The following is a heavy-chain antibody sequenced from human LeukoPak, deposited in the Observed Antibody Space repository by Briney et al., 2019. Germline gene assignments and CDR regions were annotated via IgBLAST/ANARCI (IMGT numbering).Heavy chain of an antibody. J-gene: IGHJ1*01. V-gene: IGHV4-39*01. Sequence: SETLSLTCTVSGASISSSSYYWGWIRQPPGKGLEWIGNIYYSGSTYYNPSLKSRVTISGDTSKNQFSLKLSSVTAADTAVYYCARRPARAEYFHHWGQGTLVTVSS. CDR2: IYYSGST. CDR3: ARRPARAEYFHH. CDR1: GASISSSSYY.